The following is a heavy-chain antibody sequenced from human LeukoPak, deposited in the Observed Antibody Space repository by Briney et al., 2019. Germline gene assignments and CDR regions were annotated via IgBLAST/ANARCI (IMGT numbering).Heavy chain of an antibody. Sequence: TSETLSLTCTVSGGSISSSSYYWGWIRQPPGKGLEWIGSIYYSGSTYYNPSLKSRVTISVDTSKNQFSLKLSSVTAADTAVYYCARDRRGYPGAFDIWGQGTMVTVSS. D-gene: IGHD5-18*01. CDR2: IYYSGST. CDR3: ARDRRGYPGAFDI. V-gene: IGHV4-39*02. CDR1: GGSISSSSYY. J-gene: IGHJ3*02.